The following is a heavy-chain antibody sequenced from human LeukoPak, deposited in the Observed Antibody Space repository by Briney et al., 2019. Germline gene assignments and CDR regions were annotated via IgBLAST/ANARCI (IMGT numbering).Heavy chain of an antibody. J-gene: IGHJ4*02. CDR3: ARKENVYYYFDY. CDR2: IYHSGTT. V-gene: IGHV4-28*01. D-gene: IGHD3-10*01. CDR1: GYSITSSSW. Sequence: SETLSLTCAVSGYSITSSSWWGWIRPPPGKGLEWIGYIYHSGTTYYNPSLQSRVTMSVDTSKNQFSLKLSSVIAVDTAVYYCARKENVYYYFDYWGQGTLVTVSS.